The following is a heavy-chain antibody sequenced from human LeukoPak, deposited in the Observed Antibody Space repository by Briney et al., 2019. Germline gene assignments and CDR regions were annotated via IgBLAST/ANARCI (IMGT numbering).Heavy chain of an antibody. Sequence: GSSVKVSCKASGGTFSSYAISWVRQAPGQGLEWMGRIIPILGIANYAQKFQGRVTMTRNTSISTAYMELSSLRSEDTAVYYCARGGTYYYDSSGYYFESVAFDIWGQGTMVTVSS. V-gene: IGHV1-69*04. D-gene: IGHD3-22*01. CDR1: GGTFSSYA. J-gene: IGHJ3*02. CDR3: ARGGTYYYDSSGYYFESVAFDI. CDR2: IIPILGIA.